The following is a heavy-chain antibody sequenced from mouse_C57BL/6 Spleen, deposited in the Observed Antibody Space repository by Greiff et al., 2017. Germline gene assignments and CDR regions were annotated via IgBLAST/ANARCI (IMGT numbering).Heavy chain of an antibody. D-gene: IGHD2-3*01. CDR1: GYTFTSYW. CDR3: AREDGYSLFDY. Sequence: VKLMESGAELVKPGASVKLSCKASGYTFTSYWMHWVKQRPGQGLEWIGMIHPNSGSTNYNEKFKSKATLTVDKSSSTAYMQLSSLTSEDSAVYYCAREDGYSLFDYWGQGTTLTVSS. V-gene: IGHV1-64*01. J-gene: IGHJ2*01. CDR2: IHPNSGST.